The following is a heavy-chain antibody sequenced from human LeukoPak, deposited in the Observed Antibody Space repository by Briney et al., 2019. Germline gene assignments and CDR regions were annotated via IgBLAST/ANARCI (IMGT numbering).Heavy chain of an antibody. D-gene: IGHD5-18*01. CDR3: ARVGTAMVTRVFDY. V-gene: IGHV3-7*01. J-gene: IGHJ4*02. CDR1: GFTLSSYW. Sequence: GGSLRLSCAASGFTLSSYWMSWVRQAPGKGLEWVANIKQDGSEKYYVDSVKGRFTISRDNAKNSLYLQMNSLRAEDTAVYYCARVGTAMVTRVFDYWGQGTLVTVSS. CDR2: IKQDGSEK.